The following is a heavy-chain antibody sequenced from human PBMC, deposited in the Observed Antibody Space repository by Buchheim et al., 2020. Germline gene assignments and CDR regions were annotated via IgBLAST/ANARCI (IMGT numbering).Heavy chain of an antibody. Sequence: QVQLVESGGGVVQPGRSLRLSCAASGFTFSSYGMHWVRQAPGKGLEWVAVISYDGSNKYYADSVRGRFTISRDNSENTLCLQMNSLRAEDTAVYYCAKDGYFDYWGQGTL. CDR2: ISYDGSNK. CDR1: GFTFSSYG. V-gene: IGHV3-30*18. J-gene: IGHJ4*02. CDR3: AKDGYFDY.